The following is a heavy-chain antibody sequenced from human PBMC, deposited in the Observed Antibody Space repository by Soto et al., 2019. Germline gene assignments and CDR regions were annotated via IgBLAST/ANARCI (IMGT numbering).Heavy chain of an antibody. Sequence: ASVKVSCNASGYTFTGYFMHWVRQAPGQGLEWMGWINPNSGGTNYAQKFQGWVTMTRDTSISTAYMELSRLRSDDTAVYYCARSARDYGDYNFDYWGQGTLVTVSS. V-gene: IGHV1-2*04. CDR3: ARSARDYGDYNFDY. CDR1: GYTFTGYF. CDR2: INPNSGGT. J-gene: IGHJ4*02. D-gene: IGHD4-17*01.